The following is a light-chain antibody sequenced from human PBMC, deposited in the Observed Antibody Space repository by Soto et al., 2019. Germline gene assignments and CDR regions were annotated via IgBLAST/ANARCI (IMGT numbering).Light chain of an antibody. CDR1: QSVSDN. Sequence: FVLTHSPASLSLSPVDRASLSFMSYQSVSDNLAWYQQKPGQAPRLLIRGASTRATGIPARFSGSGSGTEFTLTITSLQSEDSAIYYCQQYDVWPPMWTFGQGTKVDIK. CDR2: GAS. CDR3: QQYDVWPPMWT. J-gene: IGKJ1*01. V-gene: IGKV3-15*01.